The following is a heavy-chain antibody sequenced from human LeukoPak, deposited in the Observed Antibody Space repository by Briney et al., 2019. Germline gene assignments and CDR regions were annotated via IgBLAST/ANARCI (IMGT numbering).Heavy chain of an antibody. CDR1: GFTFSGYC. J-gene: IGHJ3*02. D-gene: IGHD6-13*01. CDR2: IKQDGSEK. Sequence: PGGSLRLSCAASGFTFSGYCMSWVRQAPGKGLEWLANIKQDGSEKYYVDSVKGRFTISRDNAKNSLFLQMNSLRAEDTAVYYCAREWQWQQRDGDAFDIWGQGTMVTVSS. V-gene: IGHV3-7*04. CDR3: AREWQWQQRDGDAFDI.